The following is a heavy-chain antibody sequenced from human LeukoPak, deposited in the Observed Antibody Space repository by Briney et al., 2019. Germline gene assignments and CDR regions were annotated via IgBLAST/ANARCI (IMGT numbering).Heavy chain of an antibody. CDR2: ISGSGGST. J-gene: IGHJ4*02. CDR1: GFTFSSYA. CDR3: AKVGGSGSYYLMGY. Sequence: PGVSLRLSCAASGFTFSSYAMSWVRQAPGKGLEWVSAISGSGGSTYYADSVKGRFTISRDNSKNTLYLQMNSLRAEDTAVYYCAKVGGSGSYYLMGYWGQGTLVTVSS. D-gene: IGHD3-10*01. V-gene: IGHV3-23*01.